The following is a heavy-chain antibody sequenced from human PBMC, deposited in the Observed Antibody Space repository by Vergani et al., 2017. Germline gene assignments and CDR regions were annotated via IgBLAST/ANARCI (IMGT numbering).Heavy chain of an antibody. J-gene: IGHJ5*02. Sequence: QMQLVQSGAEVKKTGSSVKVSCKASGYTFTYRYLHWVRQAPGQALEWMGWITLFNGNTNYAQKFQDRVTITRDRSMSTAYMELSSLRSEDTAMYYCALAESSSSCINSVCITPETGSWFDPWGQGTLVTVSS. CDR3: ALAESSSSCINSVCITPETGSWFDP. V-gene: IGHV1-45*02. CDR2: ITLFNGNT. CDR1: GYTFTYRY. D-gene: IGHD2-2*01.